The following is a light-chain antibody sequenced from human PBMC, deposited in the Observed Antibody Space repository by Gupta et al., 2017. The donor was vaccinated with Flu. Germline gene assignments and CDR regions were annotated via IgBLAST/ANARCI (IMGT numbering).Light chain of an antibody. Sequence: QTVVTQEPSLTVSTGGTVTPTCASSTGAVTSGYFPNWFQQKPGQAHRALIYRTNNKHSWTPARFSGSLLGGKAALTLSGVQPEDEAEYFCLLFYGGVHVFGGGTKLTVL. CDR3: LLFYGGVHV. V-gene: IGLV7-43*01. CDR2: RTN. J-gene: IGLJ2*01. CDR1: TGAVTSGYF.